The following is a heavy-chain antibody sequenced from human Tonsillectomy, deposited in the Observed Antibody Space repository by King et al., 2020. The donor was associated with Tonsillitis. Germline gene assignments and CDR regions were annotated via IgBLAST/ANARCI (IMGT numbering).Heavy chain of an antibody. CDR3: ARLADLLPEGLGYCSGGSCSSAFDI. CDR1: GYSFTSYW. CDR2: IYPGDSDT. J-gene: IGHJ3*02. Sequence: QLVQSGAEVKKPGESLKISCKGSGYSFTSYWIGWVRQMPGKGLEWMGIIYPGDSDTRYSPSFQGQVTISADKSISTAYLQWSSLKASDTAMYYCARLADLLPEGLGYCSGGSCSSAFDIWGQGTMVTVSS. D-gene: IGHD2-15*01. V-gene: IGHV5-51*01.